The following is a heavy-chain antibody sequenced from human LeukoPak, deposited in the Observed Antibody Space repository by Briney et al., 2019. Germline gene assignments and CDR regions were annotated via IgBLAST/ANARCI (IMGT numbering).Heavy chain of an antibody. CDR3: ARSYCSSTSCSPYYYYYMDV. J-gene: IGHJ6*03. CDR2: IYYSGST. CDR1: GGSISIGGYY. Sequence: SETLSLTCTVSGGSISIGGYYWSWIRQHPGKGLEWIGYIYYSGSTYYNPSLKSRVTISVDTSKNQFSLKLSSVTAADTAVYYCARSYCSSTSCSPYYYYYMDVWGKGTTVTVSS. D-gene: IGHD2-2*01. V-gene: IGHV4-31*03.